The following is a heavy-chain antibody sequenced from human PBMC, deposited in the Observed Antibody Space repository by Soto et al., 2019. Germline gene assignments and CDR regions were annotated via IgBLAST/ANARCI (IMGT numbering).Heavy chain of an antibody. CDR3: AQSWYSSSWYDGLDS. Sequence: QITLKESGPTLVKPTQTLTLPCTFSGFSLSTRGVGVGWIRQPPGKALEWLALIYWDDDKRYSPCLKSRLTITKDTYKNQVVHTMTNMDPVYKATYYCAQSWYSSSWYDGLDSWGQGTLVTVSS. CDR1: GFSLSTRGVG. V-gene: IGHV2-5*02. D-gene: IGHD6-13*01. J-gene: IGHJ4*02. CDR2: IYWDDDK.